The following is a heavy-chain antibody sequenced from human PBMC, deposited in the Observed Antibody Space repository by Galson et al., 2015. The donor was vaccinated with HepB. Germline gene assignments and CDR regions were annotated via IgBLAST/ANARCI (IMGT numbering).Heavy chain of an antibody. V-gene: IGHV1-2*02. Sequence: SVKVSCKASGYTFTDYYIHWVRQAPGQGLEWMGWINPNSGGTNYAQKFQGRVTISRDNSKNTLYLQMNSLRAEDTAVYYCARSENYDSSGSASGFDYWGQGTLVTVSS. D-gene: IGHD3-22*01. J-gene: IGHJ4*02. CDR3: ARSENYDSSGSASGFDY. CDR1: GYTFTDYY. CDR2: INPNSGGT.